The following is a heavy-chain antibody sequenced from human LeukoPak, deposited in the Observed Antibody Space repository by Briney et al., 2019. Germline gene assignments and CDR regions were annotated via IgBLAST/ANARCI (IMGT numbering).Heavy chain of an antibody. CDR2: IYYSGDT. V-gene: IGHV4-31*03. D-gene: IGHD4-17*01. Sequence: SETLSLTCTVSGGSISSGDYYWSWIRQHPGKGLEWIGYIYYSGDTYYNPSLRSRVSISVDTSKNQFSLKLSSVTAADTAMYYCARDYGNNWFDPWGQGTLVTVSS. CDR1: GGSISSGDYY. CDR3: ARDYGNNWFDP. J-gene: IGHJ5*02.